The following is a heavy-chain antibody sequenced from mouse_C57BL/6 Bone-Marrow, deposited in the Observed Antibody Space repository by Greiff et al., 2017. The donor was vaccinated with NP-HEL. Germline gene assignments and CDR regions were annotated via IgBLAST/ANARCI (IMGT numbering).Heavy chain of an antibody. CDR3: ARDPPAYGSSYGWYFDV. Sequence: EVQRVESGGGLVKPGGSLKLSCAASGFTFSSYAMSWVRQTPEKRLEWVATISDGGSYTYYPDNVKGRFTISRDNAKNNLYLQMSHLKSEDTAMYYCARDPPAYGSSYGWYFDVWGTGTTVTVSS. CDR1: GFTFSSYA. D-gene: IGHD1-1*01. V-gene: IGHV5-4*01. CDR2: ISDGGSYT. J-gene: IGHJ1*03.